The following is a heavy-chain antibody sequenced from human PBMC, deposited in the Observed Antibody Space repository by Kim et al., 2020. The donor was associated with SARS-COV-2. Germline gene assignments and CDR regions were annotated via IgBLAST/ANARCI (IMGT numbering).Heavy chain of an antibody. J-gene: IGHJ4*02. CDR3: ARLNSTSGGYFDY. Sequence: NHHPTQHGRFSTAVDTAKHQIYLKLSSVTAADTAVYYCARLNSTSGGYFDYWGQGTLVTVSS. V-gene: IGHV4-59*08. D-gene: IGHD2-2*01.